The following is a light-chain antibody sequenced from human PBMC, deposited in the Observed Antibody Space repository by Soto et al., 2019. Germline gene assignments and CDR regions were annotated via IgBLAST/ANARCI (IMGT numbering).Light chain of an antibody. J-gene: IGKJ4*01. CDR2: AAS. CDR1: QGINNY. Sequence: DIQLTQSPSFLSTSVGDRVTITCRASQGINNYLAWYQQKPGKAPNLLIYAASTLQSGVPSRFSGSGSGTEFTLTISSLQPADFATYYCQQLRSYPLTFGGGTKVEIK. CDR3: QQLRSYPLT. V-gene: IGKV1-9*01.